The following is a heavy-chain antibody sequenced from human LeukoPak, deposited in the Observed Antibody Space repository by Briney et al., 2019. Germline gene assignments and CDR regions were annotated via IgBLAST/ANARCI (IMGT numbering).Heavy chain of an antibody. CDR3: ARAGGYCSGGSCYLTTSPDY. Sequence: ASVKVSCKASGYTFINYGINCVRQAPGQGLEWMGWISAYNGDTNYAQNLQGRVTMTTDTSTSTAYMELRSLRSDDTAVYYCARAGGYCSGGSCYLTTSPDYWGQGTLVTVSS. J-gene: IGHJ4*02. CDR1: GYTFINYG. V-gene: IGHV1-18*01. CDR2: ISAYNGDT. D-gene: IGHD2-15*01.